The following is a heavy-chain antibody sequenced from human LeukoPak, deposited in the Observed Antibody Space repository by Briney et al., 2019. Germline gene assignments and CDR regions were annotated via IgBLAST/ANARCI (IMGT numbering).Heavy chain of an antibody. CDR1: GYTFTNYG. CDR2: VSAYNLHT. D-gene: IGHD2-2*01. CDR3: ARTLGYCGDTNCNEVFDY. Sequence: RASVKVSCKTSGYTFTNYGFTWVRQAPGQGLEWMGWVSAYNLHTNYAQSLQGRVTMTTDTSTNTAYMELRSLRSDDTAVYYCARTLGYCGDTNCNEVFDYWGQGTLVTVSS. J-gene: IGHJ4*02. V-gene: IGHV1-18*01.